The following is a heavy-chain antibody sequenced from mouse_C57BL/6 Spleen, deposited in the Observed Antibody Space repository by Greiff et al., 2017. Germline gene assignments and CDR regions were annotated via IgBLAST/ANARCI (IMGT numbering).Heavy chain of an antibody. V-gene: IGHV3-8*01. Sequence: EVKLMESGPGLAKPSQTLSLTCSVTGYSITSYYWNWIRKFPGNKLEYMGYISYSGSTYYYPPLKSRNSITPDTSKNQSYLQLNPMMTEDTATYYCARSPRTGAMDYWGQGTSVTVSS. J-gene: IGHJ4*01. D-gene: IGHD3-3*01. CDR2: ISYSGST. CDR1: GYSITSYY. CDR3: ARSPRTGAMDY.